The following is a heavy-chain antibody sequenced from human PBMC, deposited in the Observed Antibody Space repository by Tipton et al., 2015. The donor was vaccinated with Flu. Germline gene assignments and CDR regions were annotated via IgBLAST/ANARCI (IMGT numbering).Heavy chain of an antibody. J-gene: IGHJ4*02. CDR1: GGSLTSAGYY. V-gene: IGHV4-39*07. CDR3: ARRTDFWSGYYLDY. D-gene: IGHD3-3*01. CDR2: MSRSGST. Sequence: TLSLTCNVSGGSLTSAGYYWSWVRQYPGKGLEWIGSMSRSGSTNYNPSLKSRVTISVDTSKNQFSLKLSSVTAADTAVYYCARRTDFWSGYYLDYWGQGTLVTVSS.